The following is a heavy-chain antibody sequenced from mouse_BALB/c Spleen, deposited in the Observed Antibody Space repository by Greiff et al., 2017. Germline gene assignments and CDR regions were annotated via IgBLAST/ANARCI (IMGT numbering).Heavy chain of an antibody. Sequence: DVKLQESGPSLVKPSQTLSLTCSVTGDSITSGYWNWIRKFPGNKLEYMGYISYSGSTYYNPSLKSRISITRDTSKNQYYLQLNSVTTEDTATYYCARYGDGYYFVFAYWGQGTLVTVSA. CDR1: GDSITSGY. J-gene: IGHJ3*01. CDR2: ISYSGST. CDR3: ARYGDGYYFVFAY. V-gene: IGHV3-8*02. D-gene: IGHD2-3*01.